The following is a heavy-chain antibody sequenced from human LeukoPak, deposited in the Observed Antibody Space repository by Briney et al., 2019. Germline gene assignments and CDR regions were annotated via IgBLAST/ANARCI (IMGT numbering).Heavy chain of an antibody. CDR3: VIAVAGYFDY. D-gene: IGHD6-19*01. Sequence: GGSLRLSCTASGFTFSNYAMGWVRQAPGRGLEWVSAIASSGGSTYYADSVKGRFTISRDNSKNTLYLQMNSLRAEDTAVYYCVIAVAGYFDYWGQGTLVTVSS. V-gene: IGHV3-23*01. CDR2: IASSGGST. CDR1: GFTFSNYA. J-gene: IGHJ4*02.